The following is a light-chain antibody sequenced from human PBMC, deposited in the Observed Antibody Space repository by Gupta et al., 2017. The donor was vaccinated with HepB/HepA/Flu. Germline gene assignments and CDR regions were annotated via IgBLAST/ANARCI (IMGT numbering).Light chain of an antibody. CDR2: DVN. Sequence: QSALTQPPSASGSPGPSVPISCTGTSSDVGGYDFVSWCQQHPGKAPKLMIYDVNNRPSGVPDRFAGSKSGNTASLTVSGLQTEDEADYYCSTYAGNNILIFAGGTKLTVL. CDR3: STYAGNNILI. V-gene: IGLV2-8*01. J-gene: IGLJ2*01. CDR1: SSDVGGYDF.